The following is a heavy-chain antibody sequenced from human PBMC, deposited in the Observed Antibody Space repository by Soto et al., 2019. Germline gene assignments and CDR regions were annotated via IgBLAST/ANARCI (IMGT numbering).Heavy chain of an antibody. V-gene: IGHV3-49*04. CDR3: TKDLGYSYGYY. D-gene: IGHD5-18*01. J-gene: IGHJ4*02. Sequence: GGSLRLSCTGSGFSFGDSVMTWVRQAPGKGLEWVGFIGSKAYGETTESAASVKGRFTISRDDSKSIAYLQMDSLKTEETAMYYCTKDLGYSYGYYWGQGTLVTVSS. CDR2: IGSKAYGETT. CDR1: GFSFGDSV.